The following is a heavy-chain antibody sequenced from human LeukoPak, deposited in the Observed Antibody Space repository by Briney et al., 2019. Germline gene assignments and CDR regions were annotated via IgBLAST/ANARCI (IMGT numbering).Heavy chain of an antibody. J-gene: IGHJ4*02. V-gene: IGHV3-48*01. D-gene: IGHD6-19*01. CDR3: AKDMVRYSSGWCDY. CDR2: ISSSSSTI. CDR1: GFTFSSYS. Sequence: GGSLRLSCAASGFTFSSYSMNWVRQAPGKGLEWVSYISSSSSTIYYADSVKGRFTISRDNSKNTLYLQMNSLRAEDTAVYYCAKDMVRYSSGWCDYWGQGTLVTVSS.